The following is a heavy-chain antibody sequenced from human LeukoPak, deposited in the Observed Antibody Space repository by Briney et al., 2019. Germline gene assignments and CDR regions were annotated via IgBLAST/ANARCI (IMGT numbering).Heavy chain of an antibody. D-gene: IGHD5-12*01. CDR2: ISSSSSTI. V-gene: IGHV3-48*01. CDR1: GFTFSSYS. CDR3: ARDRGYSGYNAPDY. J-gene: IGHJ4*02. Sequence: TGGSLRLSCAASGFTFSSYSMNWVRQAPGKGLEWVSYISSSSSTIYYADSVKGRFTISRDNAKNSLYLQMNSLRAEDTAVYYCARDRGYSGYNAPDYWGQRTLVTVSS.